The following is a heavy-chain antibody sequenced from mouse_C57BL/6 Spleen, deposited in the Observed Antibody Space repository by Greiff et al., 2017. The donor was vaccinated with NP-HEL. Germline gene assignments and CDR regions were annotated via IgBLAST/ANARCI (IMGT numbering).Heavy chain of an antibody. D-gene: IGHD2-2*01. J-gene: IGHJ3*01. CDR1: GFSFNTYA. CDR3: VRQRDGYDGPKFAY. Sequence: EVKVVESGGGLVQPKGSLKLSCAASGFSFNTYAMNWVRQAPGKGLEWVARIRSKSNNYATYYADSVKDRFTISRDDSESMLYLQMNNLKTEDTAMYYCVRQRDGYDGPKFAYWGQGTLVTVSA. V-gene: IGHV10-1*01. CDR2: IRSKSNNYAT.